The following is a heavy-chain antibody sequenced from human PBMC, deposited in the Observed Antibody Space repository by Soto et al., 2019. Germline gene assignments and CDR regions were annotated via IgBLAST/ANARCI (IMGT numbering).Heavy chain of an antibody. D-gene: IGHD1-26*01. J-gene: IGHJ4*02. V-gene: IGHV3-74*01. CDR1: GFTFSNYW. Sequence: EVQVVESGGALVQPGGSLRLSCAASGFTFSNYWIHWVRQVPGEGLVWVSTINNDGSRTWYADSVRDRIAMSRDNARNLVYLQMNSLRAEDTAVYYCGTTFEYWGQGALVTVSS. CDR3: GTTFEY. CDR2: INNDGSRT.